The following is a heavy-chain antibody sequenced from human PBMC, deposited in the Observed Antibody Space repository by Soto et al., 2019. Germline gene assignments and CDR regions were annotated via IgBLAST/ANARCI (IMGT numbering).Heavy chain of an antibody. J-gene: IGHJ4*02. CDR3: ARGGGLRDSDGYRYYFNY. D-gene: IGHD5-18*01. CDR1: GYTFTAYY. V-gene: IGHV1-2*04. CDR2: INPNSGGT. Sequence: QVQLVQSGAEVKKPGASVKVSCKASGYTFTAYYMHWVRQAPGQGLEWMGWINPNSGGTNYAQKFQGWVTITRDTSISTAYKELSRRIADDTAVYYCARGGGLRDSDGYRYYFNYGGLGTLVTVSS.